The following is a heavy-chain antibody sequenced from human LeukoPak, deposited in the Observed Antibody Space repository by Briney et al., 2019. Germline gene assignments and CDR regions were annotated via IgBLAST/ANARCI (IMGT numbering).Heavy chain of an antibody. D-gene: IGHD1-14*01. Sequence: PGGSLRLSRAASGFTFSDYYMSWIRQAPGKGLEWVSYISNSGSTIYYADSVKGRFTISRDNAKNSLYLQMNSLRPEDTALYYCVKDRRNPYRPEGPFDPWGQGTLVTVSS. V-gene: IGHV3-11*01. CDR1: GFTFSDYY. CDR3: VKDRRNPYRPEGPFDP. J-gene: IGHJ5*02. CDR2: ISNSGSTI.